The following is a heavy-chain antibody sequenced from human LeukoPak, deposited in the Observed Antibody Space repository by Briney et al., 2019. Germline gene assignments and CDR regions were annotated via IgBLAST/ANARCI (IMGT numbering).Heavy chain of an antibody. D-gene: IGHD6-13*01. J-gene: IGHJ4*02. V-gene: IGHV4-39*01. Sequence: SETLSLTCTVSGGSIRSSSYSWGSIRQPPGKGLEWIGSIDYSDSGSTYYNSPLKSRVTISVDTSKNQFSLNLTFVTAADTAVNYCARQGGYSSSWYGALDYWGQGTLVTVSS. CDR2: IDYSDSGST. CDR1: GGSIRSSSYS. CDR3: ARQGGYSSSWYGALDY.